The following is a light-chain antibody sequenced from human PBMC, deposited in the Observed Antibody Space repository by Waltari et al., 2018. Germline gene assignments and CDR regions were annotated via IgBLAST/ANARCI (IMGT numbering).Light chain of an antibody. CDR2: DVS. V-gene: IGLV2-14*01. CDR1: SSDVGGYNY. Sequence: QSALTQPASVSGSPGQSITISCTGTSSDVGGYNYVSWYQQHPGKAPKLMIYDVSKRPSVVSSRFSGSKSGNTASLTISGLQADDEADYYCSSYTSSSSWVFGGGTKLTVL. J-gene: IGLJ3*02. CDR3: SSYTSSSSWV.